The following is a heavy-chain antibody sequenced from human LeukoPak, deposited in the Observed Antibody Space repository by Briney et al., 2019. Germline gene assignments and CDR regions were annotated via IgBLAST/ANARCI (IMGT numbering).Heavy chain of an antibody. CDR2: IKRDGSGE. J-gene: IGHJ4*02. D-gene: IGHD1-26*01. V-gene: IGHV3-7*01. CDR1: GLIFGSRW. CDR3: ASLLGDKTIFDF. Sequence: GGSLRLSCAASGLIFGSRWMSWIRQAPGKGLEWVANIKRDGSGEYYLDSVKGRFTISRDNAKNSLYLQMNSLRDEDTAVYYCASLLGDKTIFDFWGQGTLVTVSS.